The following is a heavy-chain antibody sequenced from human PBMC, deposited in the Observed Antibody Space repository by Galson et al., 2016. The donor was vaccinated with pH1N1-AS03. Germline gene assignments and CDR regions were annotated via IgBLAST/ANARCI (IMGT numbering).Heavy chain of an antibody. CDR1: GGTFGNYA. CDR2: ISPIFGRV. J-gene: IGHJ6*02. CDR3: ARASDREILHYYYGMDV. D-gene: IGHD2/OR15-2a*01. Sequence: SVKVSCKAFGGTFGNYAISWVRQAPGQGLEWMGGISPIFGRVNYAQKFQGRVTITADVFTKTAYMELTSLRSEDTAVDYCARASDREILHYYYGMDVWGQGTTVTVSS. V-gene: IGHV1-69*13.